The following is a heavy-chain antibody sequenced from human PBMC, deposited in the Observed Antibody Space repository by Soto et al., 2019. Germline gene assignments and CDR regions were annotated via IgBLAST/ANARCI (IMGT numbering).Heavy chain of an antibody. Sequence: QLQLQESGPGLVRPSETLSLTCTVSGDSVGRSDAYWVWIRQPPRKGLEWIGSIYYGGTTYYNPTLQSRVTVSADNSKNQFSLNLRSVTAADTAVYYCARRGLTLVPIWGQGTMVTVSS. CDR1: GDSVGRSDAY. CDR2: IYYGGTT. V-gene: IGHV4-39*01. D-gene: IGHD3-3*01. CDR3: ARRGLTLVPI. J-gene: IGHJ3*01.